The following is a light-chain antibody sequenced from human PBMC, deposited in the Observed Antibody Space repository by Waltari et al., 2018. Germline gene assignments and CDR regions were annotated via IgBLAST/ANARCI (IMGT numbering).Light chain of an antibody. CDR3: QTGGHGSWV. CDR1: SGYSSNI. CDR2: INSDGSH. Sequence: QLVLTQSPSASASLGASVKLTCTLSSGYSSNIVAWHQQQPEKGPRYLMKINSDGSHNKGDEIPDRFSGSSSGAERYLTISRVQPEDEADYYCQTGGHGSWVFGGGTTLTVL. J-gene: IGLJ3*02. V-gene: IGLV4-69*01.